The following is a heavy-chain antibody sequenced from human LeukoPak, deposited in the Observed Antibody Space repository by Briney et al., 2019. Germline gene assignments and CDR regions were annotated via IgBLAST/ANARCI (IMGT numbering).Heavy chain of an antibody. D-gene: IGHD6-25*01. Sequence: GGSLRLSCAASGFIFNAYGMSWVRQAPGQGLEWVAAITGSTRSTYYTDSVKGRFIISRDNSKNTVYLQMNSLRAGDTAVYYCARDRGRYYMDVWGKGTTVTISS. J-gene: IGHJ6*03. V-gene: IGHV3-23*01. CDR2: ITGSTRST. CDR1: GFIFNAYG. CDR3: ARDRGRYYMDV.